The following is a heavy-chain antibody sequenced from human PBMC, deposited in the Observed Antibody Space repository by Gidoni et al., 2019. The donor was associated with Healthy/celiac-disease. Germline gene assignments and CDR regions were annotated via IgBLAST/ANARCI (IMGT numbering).Heavy chain of an antibody. J-gene: IGHJ3*02. CDR3: ARGSYVWGSYRYHDAFDI. CDR2: IYYSGST. D-gene: IGHD3-16*02. V-gene: IGHV4-30-4*01. CDR1: GGSISSGDYY. Sequence: QVQLQESGPGLVKPSQTLSLTCTVSGGSISSGDYYWSWIRQPPGKGLEWIGYIYYSGSTYYNPSLKSRVTISVDTSKNQFSLKLSSVTAADTAVYYCARGSYVWGSYRYHDAFDIWGQGTMVTVSS.